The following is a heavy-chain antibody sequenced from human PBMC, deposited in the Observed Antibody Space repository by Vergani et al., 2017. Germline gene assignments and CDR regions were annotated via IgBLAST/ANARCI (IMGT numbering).Heavy chain of an antibody. V-gene: IGHV1-2*02. CDR1: GYTFTGYY. D-gene: IGHD4-17*01. CDR2: INPNSGGT. J-gene: IGHJ2*01. Sequence: QVQLVQSGAEVKKPGASVKVSCKASGYTFTGYYMHWVRQAPGQGLEWMGWINPNSGGTNYAQKFQGRVTMTRETSISTAYMELSRLRSDDTAVYYCARPGEVYTVTYNTFWYFDLWGRGTLVTVSS. CDR3: ARPGEVYTVTYNTFWYFDL.